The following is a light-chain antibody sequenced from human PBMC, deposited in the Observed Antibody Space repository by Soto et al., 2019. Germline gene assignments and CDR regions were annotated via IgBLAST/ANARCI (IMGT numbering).Light chain of an antibody. Sequence: EIVLTQSPGPLSLSPGERATLSCRASQTVSSSYLAWYQQKPGQAPRLIIYGASRRATGIPDRFSGSGSGTDFTLTISRLEPEDFAVFYCQQYGTSEIIFGQGTRLEIK. J-gene: IGKJ5*01. V-gene: IGKV3-20*01. CDR2: GAS. CDR1: QTVSSSY. CDR3: QQYGTSEII.